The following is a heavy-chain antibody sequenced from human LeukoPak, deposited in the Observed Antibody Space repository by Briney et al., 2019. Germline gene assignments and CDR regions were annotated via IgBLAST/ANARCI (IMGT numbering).Heavy chain of an antibody. V-gene: IGHV3-73*01. Sequence: GGSLRLSRAASGFTFSGSAMHWVRQAPGKGLEWVGRIRRKANSYATAYAASVKGRFTISRDDSKNTAYLQMNSLKTEDTAVYYCTRQRYCYGYRYGMDVWGQGTTVTVSS. CDR1: GFTFSGSA. D-gene: IGHD5-18*01. CDR3: TRQRYCYGYRYGMDV. CDR2: IRRKANSYAT. J-gene: IGHJ6*02.